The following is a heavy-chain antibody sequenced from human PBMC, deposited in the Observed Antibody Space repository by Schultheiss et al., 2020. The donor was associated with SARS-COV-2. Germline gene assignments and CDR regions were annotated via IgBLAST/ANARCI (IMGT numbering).Heavy chain of an antibody. D-gene: IGHD5-12*01. J-gene: IGHJ4*02. CDR2: IYYSGST. Sequence: SETLSLTCTVSGGSISSYYWSWIRQPPGKGLEWIGYIYYSGSTNYNPSLKSRVTISVDTSKNQFSLKLSSVTAADTAVYYCARHHAPERVVATIPTYYFDYWGQGTLVTVSS. CDR3: ARHHAPERVVATIPTYYFDY. V-gene: IGHV4-59*08. CDR1: GGSISSYY.